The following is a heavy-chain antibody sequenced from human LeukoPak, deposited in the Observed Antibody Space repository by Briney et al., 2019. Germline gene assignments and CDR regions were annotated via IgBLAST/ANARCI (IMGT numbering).Heavy chain of an antibody. D-gene: IGHD3-10*01. CDR2: IYTSGST. V-gene: IGHV4-4*07. CDR3: ARRVGRYFGERAYYYNYMDV. J-gene: IGHJ6*03. CDR1: GGSISSYY. Sequence: SETLSLTCSVSGGSISSYYWSWIRQPAGKGLEWIGRIYTSGSTNYSPSLKSRVTISVDTSKNQFSLKLSSVTAADTAVYYCARRVGRYFGERAYYYNYMDVWGKGTTVTISS.